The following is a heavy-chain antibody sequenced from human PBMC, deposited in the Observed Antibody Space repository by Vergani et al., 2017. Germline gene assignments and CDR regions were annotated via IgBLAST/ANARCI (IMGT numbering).Heavy chain of an antibody. J-gene: IGHJ4*02. D-gene: IGHD2-21*02. V-gene: IGHV3-66*02. CDR3: AKGVEAYCGGDCYSPFDY. CDR1: GFTVSSNY. Sequence: EVQLVESGGGLVQPGGSLRLSCAASGFTVSSNYMSWVRQAPGKGLEWVSVIYSGGSTYYADSVKGRFTISRDNSKNTLYLQMNSLRAEDTAVYYCAKGVEAYCGGDCYSPFDYWGQGTLVTVSS. CDR2: IYSGGST.